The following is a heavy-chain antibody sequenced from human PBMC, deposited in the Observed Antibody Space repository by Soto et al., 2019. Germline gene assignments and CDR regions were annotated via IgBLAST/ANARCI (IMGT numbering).Heavy chain of an antibody. J-gene: IGHJ6*02. CDR3: ASDRLSGSVPVGMDV. V-gene: IGHV4-31*03. D-gene: IGHD6-19*01. Sequence: QVQLQESGPGLVKPSETLALSCTVSGDSISSGGYYWNWIRQHSERGLEWIGYMQSGGRIYYNPYLTSRLTMSMDTSKNQFSLNLLSVTVADTAVYFCASDRLSGSVPVGMDVWGPGTAVTVSS. CDR1: GDSISSGGYY. CDR2: MQSGGRI.